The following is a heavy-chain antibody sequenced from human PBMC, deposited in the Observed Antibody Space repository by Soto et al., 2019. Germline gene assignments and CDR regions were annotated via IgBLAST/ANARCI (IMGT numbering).Heavy chain of an antibody. CDR2: IWYDGSNE. V-gene: IGHV3-33*01. J-gene: IGHJ6*02. D-gene: IGHD4-17*01. CDR3: ARSGDYDYYYAMDV. Sequence: QVQLVESGGGVVQPGRSLRLSCAASGFSFSSYGMHWVRQAPGKGPEWVAVIWYDGSNEYYGGSVKGRFTISRDNSKNTLYLQMNSLRAEDTAVYYCARSGDYDYYYAMDVWGQGTTVTVSS. CDR1: GFSFSSYG.